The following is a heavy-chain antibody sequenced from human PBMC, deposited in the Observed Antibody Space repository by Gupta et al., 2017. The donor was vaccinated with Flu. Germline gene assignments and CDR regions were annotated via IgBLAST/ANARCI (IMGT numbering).Heavy chain of an antibody. CDR1: GFTFSTYV. CDR2: IWYDGSNK. J-gene: IGHJ6*02. Sequence: QVQLVESGGGVVQPEKSLRLSCSASGFTFSTYVMHWVRQAPGKGLEWVALIWYDGSNKYSADYVKGRFTISRDNSKNTLYLQMNSLRAEDPAIYYCARGVLGDGPGMDVWGQGTTVTISS. D-gene: IGHD3-10*01. CDR3: ARGVLGDGPGMDV. V-gene: IGHV3-33*01.